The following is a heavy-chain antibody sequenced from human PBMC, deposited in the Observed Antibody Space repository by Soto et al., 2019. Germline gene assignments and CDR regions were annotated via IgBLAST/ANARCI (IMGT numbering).Heavy chain of an antibody. J-gene: IGHJ6*03. V-gene: IGHV4-59*08. CDR3: ARRDGYYHHMDV. Sequence: QVQLQESGPGLVKPSETLSLTCTVSGGSISRYYWTWIRQPPGKGLEWIGYIYYSGSTNYNPSLKSRVTISVATSKTQFSLKLSSVTAADTAVYYCARRDGYYHHMDVWGKGTTVTVSS. CDR1: GGSISRYY. D-gene: IGHD6-13*01. CDR2: IYYSGST.